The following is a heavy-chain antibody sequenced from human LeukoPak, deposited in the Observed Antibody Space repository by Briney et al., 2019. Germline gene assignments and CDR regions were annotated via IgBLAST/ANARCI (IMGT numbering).Heavy chain of an antibody. CDR1: GFTFSSYG. CDR3: AKDSGDSGGDCGDY. CDR2: ISYDGSNK. V-gene: IGHV3-30*18. Sequence: GGSLRLSCAASGFTFSSYGMHWVRQAPGKGLEWVAVISYDGSNKCYADSVKGRFTISRDNSKNTLYLQMNSLRAEDTAVYYCAKDSGDSGGDCGDYWGQGTLVTVSS. D-gene: IGHD2-21*02. J-gene: IGHJ4*02.